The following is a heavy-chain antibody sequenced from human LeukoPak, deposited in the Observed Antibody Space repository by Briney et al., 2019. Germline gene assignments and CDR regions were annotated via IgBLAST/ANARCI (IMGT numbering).Heavy chain of an antibody. CDR1: GFTFSSYG. Sequence: PGGSLRLSCAASGFTFSSYGMHWVRQAPGKGLEWVAVIWYGGSNKYYADSVEGRFTISRDNSKNTLYLQMNSLRAEDTAVYYCAKAEYGSFDYWGQGTLVTVSS. V-gene: IGHV3-30*02. CDR2: IWYGGSNK. D-gene: IGHD3-10*01. J-gene: IGHJ4*02. CDR3: AKAEYGSFDY.